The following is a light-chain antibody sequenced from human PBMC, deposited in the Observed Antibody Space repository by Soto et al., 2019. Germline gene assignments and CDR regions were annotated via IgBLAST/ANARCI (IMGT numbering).Light chain of an antibody. CDR2: DAS. CDR1: HSISSS. V-gene: IGKV3-11*01. CDR3: QQRSNWLPPIT. J-gene: IGKJ5*01. Sequence: EIVLTQSPATLSLSPGDRATLSCRASHSISSSLAWYQQKPGQAPRLLIHDASSRATGIPARFSGSGSETDFTLTISSLDPEDFAVYYCQQRSNWLPPITFGHGKRRDIK.